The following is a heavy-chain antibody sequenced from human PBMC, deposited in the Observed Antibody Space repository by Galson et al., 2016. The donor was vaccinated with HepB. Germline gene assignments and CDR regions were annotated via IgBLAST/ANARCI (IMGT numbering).Heavy chain of an antibody. J-gene: IGHJ4*02. CDR1: GGSTTAYY. D-gene: IGHD2-8*01. CDR3: ARGDNGLAGH. Sequence: SETLSLTCTVSGGSTTAYYWSWIRQPPGKGLEWIGYTSYIGSTNYNPSLKSRVTISLDTSKNQFSLRLSSVTAADPAVYYCARGDNGLAGHWGQGTLVIVSA. V-gene: IGHV4-59*01. CDR2: TSYIGST.